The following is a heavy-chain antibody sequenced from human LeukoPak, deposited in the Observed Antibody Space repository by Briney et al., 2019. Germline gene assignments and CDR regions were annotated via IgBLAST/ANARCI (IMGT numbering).Heavy chain of an antibody. CDR1: GYTFTGYY. D-gene: IGHD3-10*01. CDR3: ARGLKRWRSGTVFDY. V-gene: IGHV1-2*02. CDR2: INPNSGST. Sequence: ASVKVSCKASGYTFTGYYMHWVRQAPGQGLEWMGWINPNSGSTNYAQKFQGRVTMTRDTSISTAYMELSRLRSDDTAVYYCARGLKRWRSGTVFDYWGQGTLVTVSS. J-gene: IGHJ4*02.